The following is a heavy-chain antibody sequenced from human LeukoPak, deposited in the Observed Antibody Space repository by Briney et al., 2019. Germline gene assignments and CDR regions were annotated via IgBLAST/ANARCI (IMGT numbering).Heavy chain of an antibody. J-gene: IGHJ4*02. CDR2: IYYSGST. D-gene: IGHD6-19*01. Sequence: SETLSLTCTVSGGSISSSSYYRGWIRQPPGKGLEWIGYIYYSGSTNYNPSLKSRVTISVDTSKNQFSLKLSSVTAADTAVYYCARDRGSGWFLFDYWGQGTLVTVSS. CDR3: ARDRGSGWFLFDY. CDR1: GGSISSSSYY. V-gene: IGHV4-61*01.